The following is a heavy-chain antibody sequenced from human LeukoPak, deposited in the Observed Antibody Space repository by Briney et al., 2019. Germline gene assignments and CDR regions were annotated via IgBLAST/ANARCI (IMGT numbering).Heavy chain of an antibody. CDR1: GFTFDDYA. J-gene: IGHJ4*02. CDR3: AHGTMYQLDY. V-gene: IGHV3-43D*03. Sequence: PGGSLRLSCAASGFTFDDYAMHWVRQAPGKGLEWVSLISWDGGSIYYADSVKGRFTISRDNSKNTLYLQMNSLRAEDTAVYYCAHGTMYQLDYWGQGTLVTVSS. CDR2: ISWDGGSI. D-gene: IGHD2-2*01.